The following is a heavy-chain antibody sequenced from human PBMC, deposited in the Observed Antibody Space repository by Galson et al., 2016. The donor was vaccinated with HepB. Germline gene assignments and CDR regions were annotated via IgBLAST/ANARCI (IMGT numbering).Heavy chain of an antibody. CDR2: INAGNGNT. CDR3: ERGPRYCSSTSCHWFDP. Sequence: SVKVSCKASGYTFTSYAMHWVRQAPGQRLEWMGWINAGNGNTKYSQKFQGRVTITRDTSASTAYMELSSMSSEDTAVYYCERGPRYCSSTSCHWFDPWGQGTLVTVSS. CDR1: GYTFTSYA. D-gene: IGHD2-2*01. V-gene: IGHV1-3*01. J-gene: IGHJ5*02.